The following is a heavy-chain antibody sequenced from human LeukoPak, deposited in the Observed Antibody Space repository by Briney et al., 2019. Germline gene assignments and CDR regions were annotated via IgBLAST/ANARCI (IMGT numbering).Heavy chain of an antibody. V-gene: IGHV4-38-2*02. Sequence: SETLSLTCTVSGYSINSGHYWGWFRQPPGKRLEWIGSISYSGNTYYNPTLNSRIIISVDTSKNQFSLNLTSVTAADAAVYYCARDLGYSGFDWAPWGQGTLVTVSS. D-gene: IGHD5-12*01. J-gene: IGHJ5*02. CDR2: ISYSGNT. CDR1: GYSINSGHY. CDR3: ARDLGYSGFDWAP.